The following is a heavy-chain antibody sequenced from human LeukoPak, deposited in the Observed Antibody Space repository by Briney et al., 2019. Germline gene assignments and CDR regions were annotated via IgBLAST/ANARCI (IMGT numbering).Heavy chain of an antibody. Sequence: GSSVKVSCKASGGTFSSYAISWVRQAPGQGLEWMGGIIPIFGTANYAQKFQGRVTITADKSTSTAYMELSSLRSEDTAVYYCARARDGYNRFLFDYWGQGTLVTVSS. CDR2: IIPIFGTA. V-gene: IGHV1-69*06. CDR1: GGTFSSYA. CDR3: ARARDGYNRFLFDY. J-gene: IGHJ4*02. D-gene: IGHD5-24*01.